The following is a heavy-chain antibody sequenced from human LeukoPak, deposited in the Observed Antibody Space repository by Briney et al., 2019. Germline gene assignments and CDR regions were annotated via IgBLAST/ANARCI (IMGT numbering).Heavy chain of an antibody. J-gene: IGHJ4*02. CDR2: ISYDGNNQ. D-gene: IGHD2-2*01. CDR1: GFTFSSYA. V-gene: IGHV3-30*04. Sequence: GGSLRLSCAASGFTFSSYAMHWVRQAPGKGLKWMAVISYDGNNQYYADSMMGQFTISRDNSKNTLYLQMNSLRPEDTAVYYCARGGPGVATKLGFCSTTSCLLDFWAQGTLVTVSS. CDR3: ARGGPGVATKLGFCSTTSCLLDF.